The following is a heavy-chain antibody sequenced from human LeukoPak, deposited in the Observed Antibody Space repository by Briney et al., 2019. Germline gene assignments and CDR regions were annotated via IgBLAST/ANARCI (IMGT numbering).Heavy chain of an antibody. CDR3: ARGRVGGSSWSFGSAFDI. J-gene: IGHJ3*02. CDR1: GFTFDDYA. Sequence: PGGSLRLSCAASGFTFDDYAMHWVRQAPGKGLEWVPGISWNSGSIGYADSVKGRFTISRDNAKNSLYLQMNSLRAEDTAVYYCARGRVGGSSWSFGSAFDIWGQGTMVTVSS. V-gene: IGHV3-9*01. CDR2: ISWNSGSI. D-gene: IGHD6-13*01.